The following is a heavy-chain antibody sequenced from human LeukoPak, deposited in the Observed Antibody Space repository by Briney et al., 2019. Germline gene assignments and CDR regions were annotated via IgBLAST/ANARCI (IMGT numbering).Heavy chain of an antibody. CDR2: IKQDGSEK. CDR3: ARDYCSSTSCYYYYGMDV. Sequence: GGSLRPSCAASGFTFSSYWMSWVRQAPGKGLEWVANIKQDGSEKYYVDSVKGRFTISRDNAKNSLYLQMNSLRAEDTAVYYCARDYCSSTSCYYYYGMDVWGQGTTVTVSS. CDR1: GFTFSSYW. V-gene: IGHV3-7*01. D-gene: IGHD2-2*01. J-gene: IGHJ6*02.